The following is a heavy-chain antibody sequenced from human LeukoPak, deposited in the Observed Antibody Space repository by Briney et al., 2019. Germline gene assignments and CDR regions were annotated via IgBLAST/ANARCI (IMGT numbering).Heavy chain of an antibody. V-gene: IGHV1-18*01. Sequence: ASVKVSCKASGYTFTSYGISWVRQAPGQGLEWMGWFSAYNGNTNYAQKLQGRVTMTTDTSTSTAYMELRSLRSDDTAVYYCAREGLFVLMVYAIDYYYYGMDVWGQGTTVTVSS. CDR2: FSAYNGNT. CDR1: GYTFTSYG. D-gene: IGHD2-8*01. J-gene: IGHJ6*02. CDR3: AREGLFVLMVYAIDYYYYGMDV.